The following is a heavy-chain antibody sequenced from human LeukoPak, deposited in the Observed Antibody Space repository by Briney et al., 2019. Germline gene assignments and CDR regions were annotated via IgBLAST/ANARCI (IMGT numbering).Heavy chain of an antibody. CDR1: GGSVSSGSYY. J-gene: IGHJ4*02. V-gene: IGHV4-61*01. CDR2: IYYSGST. D-gene: IGHD6-13*01. CDR3: ARVVSLGSSWCVEDKDYFDY. Sequence: SETLSLTCTVSGGSVSSGSYYWSWIRQPPGKGLEWIGYIYYSGSTNYNPSLKSRVTISVDTSKNQFSLKLSSVTAADTAVYYCARVVSLGSSWCVEDKDYFDYWGQGTLVTVSS.